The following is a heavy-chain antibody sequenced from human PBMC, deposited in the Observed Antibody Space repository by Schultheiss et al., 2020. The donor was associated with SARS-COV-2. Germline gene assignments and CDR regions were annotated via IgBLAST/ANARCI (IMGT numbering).Heavy chain of an antibody. D-gene: IGHD6-19*01. Sequence: GGSLRLSCAASGFTFSSYAMSWVRQAPGKGLEWVSAISGSGGSTYYADSVKGRFTISRDNSKNTLYLQMNSLRAEDTAVYYCAKLSSGWWGYITFDYWCQGTLVTVSS. CDR3: AKLSSGWWGYITFDY. J-gene: IGHJ4*02. V-gene: IGHV3-23*01. CDR2: ISGSGGST. CDR1: GFTFSSYA.